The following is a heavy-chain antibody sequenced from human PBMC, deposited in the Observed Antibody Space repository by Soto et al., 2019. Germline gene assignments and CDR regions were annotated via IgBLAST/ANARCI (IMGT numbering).Heavy chain of an antibody. CDR1: GFTFSSYA. CDR3: AKDLSITMIVVVINNAFDI. Sequence: GRSLRLSCAASGFTFSSYAMSWVRQAPGKGLEWVSAISGSGGSTYYADSVKGRFTISRDNSKNTLYLQMNSLRAEDTAVYYCAKDLSITMIVVVINNAFDIWGQGTMVTVSS. D-gene: IGHD3-22*01. V-gene: IGHV3-23*01. CDR2: ISGSGGST. J-gene: IGHJ3*02.